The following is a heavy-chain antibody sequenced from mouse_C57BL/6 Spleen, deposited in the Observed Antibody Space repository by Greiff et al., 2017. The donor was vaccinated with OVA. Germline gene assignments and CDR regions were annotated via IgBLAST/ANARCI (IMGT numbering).Heavy chain of an antibody. CDR1: GYTFTDYY. D-gene: IGHD1-1*01. CDR3: ARERAHYYYGSSYWYFDV. CDR2: IYPGSGNT. J-gene: IGHJ1*03. V-gene: IGHV1-76*01. Sequence: QVQLQQSGAELVRPGASVKLSCKASGYTFTDYYINWVKQRPGQGLGWIARIYPGSGNTYYNEKFKGKATLTAEKSSSTAYMQLSSLTSEDSAVYFCARERAHYYYGSSYWYFDVWGTGTTVTVSS.